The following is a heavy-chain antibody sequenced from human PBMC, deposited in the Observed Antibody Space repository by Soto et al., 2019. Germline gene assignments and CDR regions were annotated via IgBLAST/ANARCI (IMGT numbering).Heavy chain of an antibody. D-gene: IGHD4-17*01. Sequence: GGSLRLSCAASGFTFSSYGMHWVRQAPGKGLEWVAVIWYDGSNKYYADSVKGRFTISRDNSKNTLYLQMNSLRAEDTAVYYCARDNYGDFNLTNARLFDYWGQGTLVTVSS. CDR3: ARDNYGDFNLTNARLFDY. CDR2: IWYDGSNK. V-gene: IGHV3-33*01. J-gene: IGHJ4*02. CDR1: GFTFSSYG.